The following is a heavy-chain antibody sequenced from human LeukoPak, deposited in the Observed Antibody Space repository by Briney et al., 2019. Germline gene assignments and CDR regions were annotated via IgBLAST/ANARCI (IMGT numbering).Heavy chain of an antibody. D-gene: IGHD3-22*01. CDR3: AKGVRRVITMNGFDP. CDR2: ISGSGGST. V-gene: IGHV3-23*01. CDR1: GFTFSSYA. J-gene: IGHJ5*02. Sequence: PGGSLRLSCAASGFTFSSYAMSWVRQAPGRGLEWVSAISGSGGSTYYADSVKGRFTISRDNSKNTLYLQMNSLRAEDTAVYYCAKGVRRVITMNGFDPWGQGTLVTVSS.